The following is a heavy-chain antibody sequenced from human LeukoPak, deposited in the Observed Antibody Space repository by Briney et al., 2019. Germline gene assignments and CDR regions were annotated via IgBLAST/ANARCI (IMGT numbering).Heavy chain of an antibody. CDR3: SRAEYSPGYYSYDYYYMDV. V-gene: IGHV3-7*01. Sequence: GGSLRLSCAASGFTFSSYWMSWVRQAPGKGLEWVANIKQDGSEKHYVDSVKGRFTISRDNAKNSLYLQMNSLRAEDTAVYFCSRAEYSPGYYSYDYYYMDVWGKGTTVTVSS. CDR1: GFTFSSYW. J-gene: IGHJ6*03. D-gene: IGHD6-6*01. CDR2: IKQDGSEK.